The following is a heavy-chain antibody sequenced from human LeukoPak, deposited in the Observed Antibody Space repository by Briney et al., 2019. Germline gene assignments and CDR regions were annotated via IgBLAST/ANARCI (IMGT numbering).Heavy chain of an antibody. CDR1: GFTFSSYS. V-gene: IGHV3-21*01. D-gene: IGHD5-24*01. J-gene: IGHJ4*02. CDR3: ARETIYYFDY. CDR2: ISSSSSYM. Sequence: PGGSLRLSCAASGFTFSSYSMNWVRQAPGKGLEWVSSISSSSSYMYYADSVKGRFTISRDNAKNSLYLQMNSLRAEDTAVYYCARETIYYFDYWGQGTLVTVSS.